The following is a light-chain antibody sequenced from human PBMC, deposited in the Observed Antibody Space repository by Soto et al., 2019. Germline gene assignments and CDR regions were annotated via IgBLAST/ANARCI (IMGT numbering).Light chain of an antibody. J-gene: IGLJ1*01. V-gene: IGLV2-11*01. CDR2: DVS. Sequence: QSALTQPRSVSGSPGQSVTISCTGTSSDVGGYNYVSWYQQHPGKAPKLMIYDVSKRPSGVPDRFSGSKSGNTASLTISGLQAEDEADYYCCSYAGSNTLYVFGTGTNLTVL. CDR1: SSDVGGYNY. CDR3: CSYAGSNTLYV.